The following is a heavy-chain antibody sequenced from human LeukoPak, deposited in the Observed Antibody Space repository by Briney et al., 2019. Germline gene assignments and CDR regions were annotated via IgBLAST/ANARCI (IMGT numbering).Heavy chain of an antibody. D-gene: IGHD3-3*01. CDR2: ISNDGSRK. CDR1: GFTFSRHG. J-gene: IGHJ4*02. CDR3: ARDRAWNYFDY. V-gene: IGHV3-30*03. Sequence: GGSLRLSCAPSGFTFSRHGMHWVRQAPGKGLGWVAIISNDGSRKYYAHSMEGRFTISRDNSKNTLYLQMDSLRAEDTAVYYCARDRAWNYFDYWGQGTLVTVSS.